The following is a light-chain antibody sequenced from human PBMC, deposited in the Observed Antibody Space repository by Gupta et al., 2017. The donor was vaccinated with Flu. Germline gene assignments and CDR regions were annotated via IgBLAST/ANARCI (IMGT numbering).Light chain of an antibody. CDR1: SSDVGGYNY. CDR3: SSYAMNSNWV. CDR2: EVN. J-gene: IGLJ3*02. V-gene: IGLV2-14*01. Sequence: SALTQPASVSGSPGQSITISCTGTSSDVGGYNYVSWYQQHPGKAPKLMIYEVNNRPSGVSDRFSGSKSGNTASLTISGLQAEDEANYYCSSYAMNSNWVFGGGTKVTVL.